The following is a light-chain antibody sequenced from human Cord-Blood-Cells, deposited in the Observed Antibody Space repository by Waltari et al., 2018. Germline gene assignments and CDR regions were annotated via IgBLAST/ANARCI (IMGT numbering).Light chain of an antibody. CDR2: DAS. J-gene: IGKJ4*01. CDR1: QGISSA. Sequence: AIQLTQSPSSLSASVGDRVTITCRASQGISSALAWYQQKPGKDPKLLIYDASSLESGVPSRFSGSGSGTDFTLTISSLQPEDFATYYCQQFNNYPQVTFGGGTKVEIK. V-gene: IGKV1D-13*01. CDR3: QQFNNYPQVT.